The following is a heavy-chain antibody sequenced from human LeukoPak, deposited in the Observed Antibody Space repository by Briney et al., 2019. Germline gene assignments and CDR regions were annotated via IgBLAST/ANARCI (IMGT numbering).Heavy chain of an antibody. Sequence: ASVNASCKTSGYTFTNYGIGWVRQAPGQGLEWMGWISAYTGDTHYVQKFHDRVTMTIDTSTNTAYMQLTTLTSDDTAVYYCARGLGLRLRPSRFDPWGQGTLVTVSS. D-gene: IGHD2-21*02. V-gene: IGHV1-18*01. J-gene: IGHJ5*02. CDR1: GYTFTNYG. CDR3: ARGLGLRLRPSRFDP. CDR2: ISAYTGDT.